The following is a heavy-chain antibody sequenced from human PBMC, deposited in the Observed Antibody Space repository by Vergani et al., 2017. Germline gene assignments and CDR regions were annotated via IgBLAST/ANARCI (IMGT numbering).Heavy chain of an antibody. CDR2: IYYSGST. CDR3: AGEDGGYSS. Sequence: QVQLQESGPGLVKPSETLSLTCTVSGGSISSYYWSWIRQPPGKGLEWIGYIYYSGSTNYNPSRKSRVTISVDTSKNQFSLKLSSVTAADTAVYYCAGEDGGYSSWGQGTLVTVSS. D-gene: IGHD5-18*01. V-gene: IGHV4-59*01. CDR1: GGSISSYY. J-gene: IGHJ4*02.